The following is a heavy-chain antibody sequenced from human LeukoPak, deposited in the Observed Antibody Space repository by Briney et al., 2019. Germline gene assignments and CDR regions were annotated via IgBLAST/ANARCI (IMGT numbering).Heavy chain of an antibody. D-gene: IGHD2-15*01. J-gene: IGHJ6*03. CDR3: TTDRPCSVHYYYMDV. Sequence: GGSLRLSCAASGFTFSNAWMSWVRQAPGKGLEWVGRIKSKTDGGTTDYAAPVKGRFTISRDDSKNTLYLQMNSLKTEDTAVYYCTTDRPCSVHYYYMDVWGKGTTVTVSS. V-gene: IGHV3-15*01. CDR1: GFTFSNAW. CDR2: IKSKTDGGTT.